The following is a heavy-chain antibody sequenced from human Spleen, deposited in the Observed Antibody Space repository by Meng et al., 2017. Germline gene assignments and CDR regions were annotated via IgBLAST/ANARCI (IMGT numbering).Heavy chain of an antibody. D-gene: IGHD2-21*02. V-gene: IGHV5-51*01. CDR1: GYSFTSYW. CDR3: ARHKPVHRGGDCYSYGNWFDP. Sequence: GGSLRLSCKGSGYSFTSYWIGWVRQMPGKGLEWMGIIYPGDSDTRYSPSFQGQVTISADKSISTAYLQWSSLKASDTAMYYCARHKPVHRGGDCYSYGNWFDPWGQGTLVTVSS. CDR2: IYPGDSDT. J-gene: IGHJ5*02.